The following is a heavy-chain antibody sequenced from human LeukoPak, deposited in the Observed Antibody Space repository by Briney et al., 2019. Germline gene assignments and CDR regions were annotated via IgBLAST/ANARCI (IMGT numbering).Heavy chain of an antibody. CDR3: AKAGDIVVVPAVNSYMDV. CDR1: GFTFSSYG. J-gene: IGHJ6*03. Sequence: QSGGSLRLSCAASGFTFSSYGMHWVRQAPGKGREWVAVIWYGGSNKYYADSVKGRFTISRDNSKNTLYLQMNSLRAEDTAVYYCAKAGDIVVVPAVNSYMDVWGKGTTVTVSS. D-gene: IGHD2-2*01. CDR2: IWYGGSNK. V-gene: IGHV3-30*02.